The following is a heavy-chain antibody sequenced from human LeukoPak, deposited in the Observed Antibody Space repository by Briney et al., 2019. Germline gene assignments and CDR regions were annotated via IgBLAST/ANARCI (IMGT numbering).Heavy chain of an antibody. J-gene: IGHJ4*02. V-gene: IGHV3-66*02. Sequence: GGSLRLSCAVSGFTVSSKYMNWVRQAPGKGLEWVSVIYTGGSTYYADSVKGRFTISRDNTKNTVYLQMNSLKAEDTAMYYCAREGGTFAYYFDDWGQGTLVTVSS. CDR3: AREGGTFAYYFDD. CDR2: IYTGGST. D-gene: IGHD2/OR15-2a*01. CDR1: GFTVSSKY.